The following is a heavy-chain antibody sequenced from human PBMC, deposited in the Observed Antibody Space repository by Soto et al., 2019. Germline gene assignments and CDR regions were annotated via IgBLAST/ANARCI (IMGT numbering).Heavy chain of an antibody. Sequence: QVQLVESGGGLVKPGGSLRLSCAASGFTFSDYYMSWIRQAPGKGLEWVSYISSSGSTIYYADSVKGRFTISRDNAKYSLYLQMNSLRAEDTAVYYCARDEGDDYGDYDYYYYYMDVWGKGTTVTVSS. CDR1: GFTFSDYY. V-gene: IGHV3-11*01. J-gene: IGHJ6*03. CDR2: ISSSGSTI. D-gene: IGHD4-17*01. CDR3: ARDEGDDYGDYDYYYYYMDV.